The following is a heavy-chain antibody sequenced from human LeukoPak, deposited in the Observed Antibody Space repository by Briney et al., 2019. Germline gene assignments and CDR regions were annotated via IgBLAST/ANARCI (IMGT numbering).Heavy chain of an antibody. CDR1: GYSISSGYY. CDR3: ARVACGGDCYRGWFDP. J-gene: IGHJ5*02. V-gene: IGHV4-38-2*02. Sequence: PETLSLTCTVSGYSISSGYYWGWIRQPPGKGLEWIGSIYHSGSTYYNPSLKSRVTISVDTSKNQFSLKLSSVTAADTAVYYCARVACGGDCYRGWFDPWGQGTLVTVSS. CDR2: IYHSGST. D-gene: IGHD2-21*02.